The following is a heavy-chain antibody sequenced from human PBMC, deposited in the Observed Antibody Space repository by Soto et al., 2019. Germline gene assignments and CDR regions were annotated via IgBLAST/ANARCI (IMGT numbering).Heavy chain of an antibody. J-gene: IGHJ4*02. CDR1: GFMFSDSY. CDR2: ISPSGDNI. Sequence: GGSLRLSRVASGFMFSDSYMSWIRQAPGKGLEWISYISPSGDNIHYADSVEGRFSISRDNAKKLLHLQMDSLRVEDTAVYYCVTERQWFFDYWGQGALVTVSS. CDR3: VTERQWFFDY. D-gene: IGHD3-22*01. V-gene: IGHV3-11*01.